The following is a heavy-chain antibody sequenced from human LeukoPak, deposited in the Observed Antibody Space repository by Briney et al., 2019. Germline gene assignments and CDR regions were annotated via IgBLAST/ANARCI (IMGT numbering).Heavy chain of an antibody. J-gene: IGHJ4*02. CDR3: ASWGIAAAGSTNPPDY. CDR1: GDSVSSNSAA. Sequence: SQTLSLTCAISGDSVSSNSAAWNWIRQSPSRGLEWLGRTYYRSKWYNDYAVSVKSRITINPDTSKNQFSLQLNSVTPEDTAVYYCASWGIAAAGSTNPPDYWGQGTLVTVSS. CDR2: TYYRSKWYN. V-gene: IGHV6-1*01. D-gene: IGHD6-13*01.